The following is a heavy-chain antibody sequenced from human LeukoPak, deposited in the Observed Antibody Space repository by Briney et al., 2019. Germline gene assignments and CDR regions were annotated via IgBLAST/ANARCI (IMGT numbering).Heavy chain of an antibody. CDR2: INPNSGGT. D-gene: IGHD2-2*01. CDR3: ARVNVVVPAAEY. J-gene: IGHJ4*02. CDR1: GYTFTGYY. Sequence: GASVKVSRKASGYTFTGYYMHWVRQAPGQGLEWMGWINPNSGGTNYAQKFQGRVTMTRDTSISTAYMELSRLRSDDTAVYYCARVNVVVPAAEYWGQGTLVTVSS. V-gene: IGHV1-2*02.